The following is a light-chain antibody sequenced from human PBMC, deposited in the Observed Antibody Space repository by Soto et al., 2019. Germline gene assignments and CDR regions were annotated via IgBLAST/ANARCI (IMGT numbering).Light chain of an antibody. CDR3: CSYASSNTYV. Sequence: QSVLTQPASVSGSPGQSITISGTGTSSDVGSYNLVSWYQQHPGKAPKLMIYEDTKRPSGVSNRFSGSKSGNTASLTISGLQAEDEADYYCCSYASSNTYVFATGTKLTVL. CDR1: SSDVGSYNL. V-gene: IGLV2-23*01. CDR2: EDT. J-gene: IGLJ1*01.